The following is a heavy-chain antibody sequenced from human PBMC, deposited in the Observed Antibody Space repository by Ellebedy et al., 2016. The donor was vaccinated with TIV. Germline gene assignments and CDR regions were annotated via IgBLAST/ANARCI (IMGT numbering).Heavy chain of an antibody. J-gene: IGHJ4*02. CDR1: GFTFSSYS. Sequence: GGSLRLSXAASGFTFSSYSMNWVRQAPGKGLEWVSYISSSSSTIYYADSVKGRFTISRDNAKNSLYLQMNSLRDEDTAVYYCARGELRYFDWLLSASDYWGQGTLVTVSS. CDR3: ARGELRYFDWLLSASDY. V-gene: IGHV3-48*02. CDR2: ISSSSSTI. D-gene: IGHD3-9*01.